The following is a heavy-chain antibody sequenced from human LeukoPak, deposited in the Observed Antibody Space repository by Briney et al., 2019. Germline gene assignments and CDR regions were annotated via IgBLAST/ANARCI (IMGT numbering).Heavy chain of an antibody. CDR2: INHSGST. J-gene: IGHJ6*02. CDR3: ARGIKDV. Sequence: SETLSLTCAVYGGPFSGYYWSWVRQPPGKGLEWIGEINHSGSTNYNPSLKSRVTISVDTSKNQFSLKLSSVTAADTAVYYCARGIKDVWGQGTTVTVSS. V-gene: IGHV4-34*01. CDR1: GGPFSGYY.